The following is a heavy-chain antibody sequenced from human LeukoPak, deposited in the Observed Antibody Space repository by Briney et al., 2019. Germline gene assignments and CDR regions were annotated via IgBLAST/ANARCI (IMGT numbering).Heavy chain of an antibody. CDR1: GASISSSRYY. V-gene: IGHV4-39*07. J-gene: IGHJ4*02. Sequence: SETLSLTCTASGASISSSRYYWGWFRQPPGRGLEWIGSIYYSGGTYYNPSLKSRVTISVDTSKNQFSLKLSSVTAADTAVYYCAREGGYSYGTDYWGQGTLVTVSS. CDR3: AREGGYSYGTDY. D-gene: IGHD5-18*01. CDR2: IYYSGGT.